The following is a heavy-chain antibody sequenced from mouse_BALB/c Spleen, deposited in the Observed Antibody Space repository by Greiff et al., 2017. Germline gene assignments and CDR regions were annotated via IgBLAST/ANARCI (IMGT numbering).Heavy chain of an antibody. J-gene: IGHJ4*01. CDR1: GFSLTSYG. D-gene: IGHD2-1*01. Sequence: VQLKESGPGLVAPSQSLSITCTVSGFSLTSYGVHWVRQPPGKGLEWLGVIWAGGSTNYNSALMSRLSISKDNSKSQVFLKMNSLQTDDTAMYYCARGGNYGYYAMDYWGQGTSVTVSS. V-gene: IGHV2-9*02. CDR3: ARGGNYGYYAMDY. CDR2: IWAGGST.